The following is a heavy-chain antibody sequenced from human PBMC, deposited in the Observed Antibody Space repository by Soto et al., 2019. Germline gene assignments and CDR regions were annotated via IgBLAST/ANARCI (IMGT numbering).Heavy chain of an antibody. V-gene: IGHV1-2*04. CDR3: ARAYGKDYYDSSGPYKNDAFDI. CDR2: INPNSGGT. D-gene: IGHD3-22*01. Sequence: ASVKVSFKASGYTFTGYYMHWLRQAPGQGLEWMGWINPNSGGTNYAQKFQGWVTMTRDTSISTAYMELSRLRSDDTAVYYCARAYGKDYYDSSGPYKNDAFDIWGQGTMVTVSS. J-gene: IGHJ3*02. CDR1: GYTFTGYY.